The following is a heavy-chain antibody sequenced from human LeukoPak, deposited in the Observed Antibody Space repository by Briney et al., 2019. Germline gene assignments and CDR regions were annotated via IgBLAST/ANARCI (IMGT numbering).Heavy chain of an antibody. CDR3: AKGVTMIVVVRYFDL. V-gene: IGHV3-23*01. Sequence: GGSLRLSCAASGFTFSSYAMSWVRQAPGKGLEWVSAISGSGGSTYYADSVKGRFTISRDNSKNTLYLQMNSLRAEDTAVYYCAKGVTMIVVVRYFDLWGRGTLVTVSS. CDR1: GFTFSSYA. D-gene: IGHD3-22*01. J-gene: IGHJ2*01. CDR2: ISGSGGST.